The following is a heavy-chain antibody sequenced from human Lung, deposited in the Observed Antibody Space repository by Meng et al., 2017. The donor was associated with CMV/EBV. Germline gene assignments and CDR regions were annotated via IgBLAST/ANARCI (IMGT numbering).Heavy chain of an antibody. V-gene: IGHV3-30*04. Sequence: SCAASGLTFNIFAIHWVRQTPGKGLGWVGYVSPDGRDKYFAGSVTGRFTMSRDNSENTVYLQMNSLRTEDTGIYYCAREAFLDDFDIWGQGTMVTVSS. J-gene: IGHJ3*02. CDR2: VSPDGRDK. CDR1: GLTFNIFA. D-gene: IGHD3-3*02. CDR3: AREAFLDDFDI.